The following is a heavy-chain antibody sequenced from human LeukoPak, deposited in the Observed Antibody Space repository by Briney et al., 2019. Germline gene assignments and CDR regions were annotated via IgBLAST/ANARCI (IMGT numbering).Heavy chain of an antibody. D-gene: IGHD4/OR15-4a*01. CDR2: IRQDGSEK. CDR1: EFTFSSYW. CDR3: ARVFGAGYSDY. Sequence: GGSLRLSCAASEFTFSSYWMSWVRQAPGKGLEWVASIRQDGSEKYYVDSVKGRVTISRDNAKNSLYLQMNSLRAEDTAVYYCARVFGAGYSDYWGQGTLVTVSS. J-gene: IGHJ4*02. V-gene: IGHV3-7*01.